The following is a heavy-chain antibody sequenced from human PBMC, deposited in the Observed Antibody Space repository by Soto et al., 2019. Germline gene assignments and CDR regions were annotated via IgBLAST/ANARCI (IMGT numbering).Heavy chain of an antibody. V-gene: IGHV4-4*02. J-gene: IGHJ4*02. Sequence: QVQLQESGPGLVKPSGTLSLTCVVSGVSISSHEWWTWVRQPPGKGLEWIGESHESGNTNYNSSLGSRITISVDKSKNQFPLKLSSVTGADTAVDYVATKGGSRFYWAQGTLVTVSS. CDR3: ATKGGSRFY. CDR2: SHESGNT. CDR1: GVSISSHEW. D-gene: IGHD6-13*01.